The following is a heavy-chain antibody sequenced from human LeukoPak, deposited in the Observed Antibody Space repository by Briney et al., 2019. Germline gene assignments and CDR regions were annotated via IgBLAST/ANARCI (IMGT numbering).Heavy chain of an antibody. CDR3: ARGSTSLGN. D-gene: IGHD2-2*01. CDR1: GYXFTSYG. J-gene: IGHJ4*02. Sequence: ASVKVSCKASGYXFTSYGITWVRQAPGQGLEWMGWSSTYNGNTNFAQKLQGRVAMTTDTSTSTAYMELGSLGSDDTAVYYCARGSTSLGNWGQGTLVTVSS. CDR2: SSTYNGNT. V-gene: IGHV1-18*01.